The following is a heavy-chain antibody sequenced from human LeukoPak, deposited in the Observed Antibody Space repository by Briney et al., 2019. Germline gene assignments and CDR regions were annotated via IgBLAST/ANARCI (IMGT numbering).Heavy chain of an antibody. Sequence: PGGSLRLSCAASGFTFSSYGMSWVRQAPGKGLEWVSAISGSGGSTYYADSVKGRFTISRDNSKNTLYLQMNSLRAEDTAVYYCARDGVGSSSWYTPLYYYYYYMDVWGKGTTVTVSS. CDR3: ARDGVGSSSWYTPLYYYYYYMDV. D-gene: IGHD6-13*01. V-gene: IGHV3-23*01. CDR1: GFTFSSYG. CDR2: ISGSGGST. J-gene: IGHJ6*03.